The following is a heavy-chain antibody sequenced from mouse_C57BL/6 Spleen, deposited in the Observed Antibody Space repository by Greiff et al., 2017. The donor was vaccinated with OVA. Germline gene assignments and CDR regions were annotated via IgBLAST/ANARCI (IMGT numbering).Heavy chain of an antibody. CDR2: IYPGSGST. V-gene: IGHV1-55*01. Sequence: VQLQQPGAELVKPGASVKMSCKASGYTFTSYWITWVKQRPGQGLEWIGDIYPGSGSTNYNEKFKSKATLTVDTSSSTAYMQLSSLTSEDSAVYYCARGGAAQGAMDYWGQGTSVTVSS. CDR1: GYTFTSYW. D-gene: IGHD3-2*02. J-gene: IGHJ4*01. CDR3: ARGGAAQGAMDY.